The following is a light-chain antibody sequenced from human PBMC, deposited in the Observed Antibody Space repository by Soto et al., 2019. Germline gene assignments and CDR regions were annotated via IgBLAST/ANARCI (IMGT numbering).Light chain of an antibody. CDR1: QSVSSSY. V-gene: IGKV3-20*01. CDR3: QQYDDSHYT. CDR2: GAT. Sequence: EIVLTQSPGTLSLSPWERATLSCKASQSVSSSYLAWYQQKPGQAPRVLIYGATTRATGIPDRFSGSGSGTAFTLTISRLEPADSATYYCQQYDDSHYTFGQGTKLEIK. J-gene: IGKJ2*01.